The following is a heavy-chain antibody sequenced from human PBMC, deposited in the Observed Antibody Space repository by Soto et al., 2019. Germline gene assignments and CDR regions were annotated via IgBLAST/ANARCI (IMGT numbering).Heavy chain of an antibody. Sequence: GESLKISCKASGYDFTNYWIAWVRQTPGRGLEWMGMIYPGDSDIRYNPSFRGRVTISADKSITSALVQWGNLKASDSAIYYCARFRAPRRQLISMSFHLWGLGTLVTVSS. D-gene: IGHD6-13*01. CDR3: ARFRAPRRQLISMSFHL. J-gene: IGHJ4*03. CDR2: IYPGDSDI. V-gene: IGHV5-51*01. CDR1: GYDFTNYW.